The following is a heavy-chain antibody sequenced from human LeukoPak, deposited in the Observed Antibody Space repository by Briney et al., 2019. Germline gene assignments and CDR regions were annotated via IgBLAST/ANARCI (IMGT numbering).Heavy chain of an antibody. J-gene: IGHJ5*02. D-gene: IGHD6-13*01. CDR2: ISGSGGST. CDR3: AKATAAGTAWFDP. V-gene: IGHV3-23*01. Sequence: GGSLRLSCAASVFTFSSYSMRWVRQAPGKGREWVSVISGSGGSTYYADSVKGRFTISRDNSKNTLYLQMNSLRAEDTAVYYCAKATAAGTAWFDPWGQGTLVTVSS. CDR1: VFTFSSYS.